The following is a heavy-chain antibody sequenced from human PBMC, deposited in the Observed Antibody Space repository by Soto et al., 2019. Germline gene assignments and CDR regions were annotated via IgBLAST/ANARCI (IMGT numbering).Heavy chain of an antibody. J-gene: IGHJ6*03. D-gene: IGHD3-16*01. V-gene: IGHV3-23*01. CDR3: AKNGGDYLWGNYRKSFYYMEG. CDR1: GFTFTTSA. Sequence: EVQLLESGGGLVQPGGSLRLSCAASGFTFTTSALSWVRQVPGKGLEWVSSISGSGGSKYYADSVKGRYTISRDDSKNTLYLQMNSLRAEDTAVYYCAKNGGDYLWGNYRKSFYYMEGWGKGTTVTVSS. CDR2: ISGSGGSK.